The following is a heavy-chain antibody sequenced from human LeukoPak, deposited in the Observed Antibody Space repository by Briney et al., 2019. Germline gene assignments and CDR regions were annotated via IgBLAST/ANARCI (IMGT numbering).Heavy chain of an antibody. V-gene: IGHV4-34*01. CDR3: ARGDYYDSSGYGSVMGDI. CDR2: INHSGST. Sequence: SETLSLTCAVYGGSFSGYYWSWIRQPPGKGLEWIGEINHSGSTNYNPSLKSRVTISVDTSKNQFSLKLSSVTAADTAVYYCARGDYYDSSGYGSVMGDIWGQGTMVTVSS. CDR1: GGSFSGYY. D-gene: IGHD3-22*01. J-gene: IGHJ3*02.